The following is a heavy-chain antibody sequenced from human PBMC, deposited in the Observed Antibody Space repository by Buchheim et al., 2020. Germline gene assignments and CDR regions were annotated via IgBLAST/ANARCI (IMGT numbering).Heavy chain of an antibody. CDR3: ARDIYSFGTVGTIDY. V-gene: IGHV3-30*03. J-gene: IGHJ4*02. Sequence: QVQLVESGGGVVQPGRSLRLSCAASGFSFSSHGMHWVRQAPGKGLEWLAAISNDGSRQAYADSVRGRFTISRDNSKSTLDLQMNSLSVDDAAVYYCARDIYSFGTVGTIDYWGQGT. D-gene: IGHD1-26*01. CDR2: ISNDGSRQ. CDR1: GFSFSSHG.